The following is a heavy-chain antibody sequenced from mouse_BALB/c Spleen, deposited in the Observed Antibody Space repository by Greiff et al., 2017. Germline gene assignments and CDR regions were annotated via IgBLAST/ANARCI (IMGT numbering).Heavy chain of an antibody. J-gene: IGHJ2*01. V-gene: IGHV5-17*02. CDR1: GFTFSSFG. CDR2: ISSGSSTI. D-gene: IGHD2-3*01. Sequence: EVKLMESGGGLVQPGGSRKLSCAASGFTFSSFGMHWVRQAPEKGLEWVAYISSGSSTIYYADTVKGRFTISRDNPKNTLFLQMTSLRSEDTAMYYCARLGIYDGYPFDYWGQGTTLTVSS. CDR3: ARLGIYDGYPFDY.